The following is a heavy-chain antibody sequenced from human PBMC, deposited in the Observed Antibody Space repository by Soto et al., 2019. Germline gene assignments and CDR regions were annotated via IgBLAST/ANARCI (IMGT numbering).Heavy chain of an antibody. D-gene: IGHD6-13*01. J-gene: IGHJ6*02. V-gene: IGHV1-69*06. CDR3: ARTGYSSSWYYYYYGMDV. Sequence: QVQLVQSGAEVKKPGSSVKVSCKASGGTFSSYAISWVRQAPGQGLEWMGGIIPIFGTANYAQTFQGRVTITADKSTSTAYMELSSLRSEDTAVYYCARTGYSSSWYYYYYGMDVWGQGTTVTVSS. CDR2: IIPIFGTA. CDR1: GGTFSSYA.